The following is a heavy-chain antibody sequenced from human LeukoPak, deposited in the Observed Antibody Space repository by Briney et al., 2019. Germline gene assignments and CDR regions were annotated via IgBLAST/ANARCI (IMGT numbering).Heavy chain of an antibody. CDR2: TYYRSKWYN. CDR3: VMRRDGEGFDY. CDR1: GDSVSSNSAT. V-gene: IGHV6-1*01. Sequence: SQTLSLTCAISGDSVSSNSATRNWIRQSPSRGLEWLGRTYYRSKWYNDYAVSVKSRITINPDTSKNQFSLQLNSVTPEDTAVYYCVMRRDGEGFDYWGQGTLVTVSS. J-gene: IGHJ4*02. D-gene: IGHD3-3*01.